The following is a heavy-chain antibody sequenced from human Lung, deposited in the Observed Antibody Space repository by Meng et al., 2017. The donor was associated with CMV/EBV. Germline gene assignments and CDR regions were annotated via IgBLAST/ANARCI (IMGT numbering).Heavy chain of an antibody. D-gene: IGHD3-3*01. J-gene: IGHJ3*02. CDR1: GFTFSSYW. CDR3: AREPGDRYDFWSGYAFDI. Sequence: GGSLRLXCAASGFTFSSYWMSWVRQAPGKGLEWVANIKQDGSEKYYVDSVKGRFTISRDNAKNSLYLQMNSLRAEDTAVYYCAREPGDRYDFWSGYAFDIWGQGXMVTVSS. V-gene: IGHV3-7*01. CDR2: IKQDGSEK.